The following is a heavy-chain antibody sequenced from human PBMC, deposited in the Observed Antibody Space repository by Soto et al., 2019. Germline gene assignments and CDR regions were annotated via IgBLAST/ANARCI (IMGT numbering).Heavy chain of an antibody. V-gene: IGHV3-30*18. D-gene: IGHD6-19*01. CDR1: GFTFSSYG. CDR3: AKRFGNGWYYFDY. Sequence: GGSLRLSCAASGFTFSSYGMHWVRQAPGKGLEWVGVISYDGSNKYYADSVKGRFTISRDNSKNTPYLQMNSLKPEDTAVYYCAKRFGNGWYYFDYWGQGTRVTVSS. CDR2: ISYDGSNK. J-gene: IGHJ4*02.